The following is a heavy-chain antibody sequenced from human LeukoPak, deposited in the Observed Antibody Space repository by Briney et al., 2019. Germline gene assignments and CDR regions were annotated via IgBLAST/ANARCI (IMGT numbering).Heavy chain of an antibody. Sequence: ASVKVSCKASGYTFTGYYMHWVRQAPGQGLEWMGWINPNSGGTNYAQKFQGRVTMTRDTSISAAYMELSRLRSDDTAVYYCAGARLGELSLCPFDYWGQGTLATVSS. V-gene: IGHV1-2*02. CDR3: AGARLGELSLCPFDY. J-gene: IGHJ4*02. D-gene: IGHD3-16*02. CDR1: GYTFTGYY. CDR2: INPNSGGT.